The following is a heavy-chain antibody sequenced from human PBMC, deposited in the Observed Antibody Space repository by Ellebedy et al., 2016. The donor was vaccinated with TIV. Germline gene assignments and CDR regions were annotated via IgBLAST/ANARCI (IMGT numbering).Heavy chain of an antibody. CDR1: GFSLSTSGMC. CDR3: ARISTPENGISGSVYAFDV. V-gene: IGHV2-70*01. D-gene: IGHD4-23*01. CDR2: IDWDDDK. J-gene: IGHJ3*01. Sequence: SGPTLVKPTQTLTLTCTFSGFSLSTSGMCVSWIRQPPGKALEWLALIDWDDDKYYSTSLKTRLTISKDTSKSQVVLTMTNMDPVDTATYFCARISTPENGISGSVYAFDVWGQGTMVTVSS.